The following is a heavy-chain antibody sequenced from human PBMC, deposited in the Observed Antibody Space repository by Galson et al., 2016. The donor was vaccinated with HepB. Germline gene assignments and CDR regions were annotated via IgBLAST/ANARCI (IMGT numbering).Heavy chain of an antibody. CDR2: ISGGGGST. CDR1: GFSFSRCA. V-gene: IGHV3-23*01. Sequence: SLRLSCAVSGFSFSRCAMNWVRQAPGKGLEWVSGISGGGGSTYYADSVQGRFTISRDNSKNILYLQLNSLRAEDQAVYYFAKDATMVRGISRSFFQRIQTAYYFDSWGQGTLVTVSS. J-gene: IGHJ4*02. CDR3: AKDATMVRGISRSFFQRIQTAYYFDS. D-gene: IGHD3-10*01.